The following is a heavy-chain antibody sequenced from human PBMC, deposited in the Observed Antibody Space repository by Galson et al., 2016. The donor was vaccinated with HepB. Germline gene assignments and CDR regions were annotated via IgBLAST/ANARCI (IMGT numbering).Heavy chain of an antibody. CDR3: AREVGGGMDV. CDR1: GFTFTDYY. V-gene: IGHV1-2*04. CDR2: IKPDNGGT. J-gene: IGHJ6*02. Sequence: SVKVSCKASGFTFTDYYIHWVRQAPGQGLEWMGWIKPDNGGTTYTQKFQGWVTVTRDTSISTAFMELMTLKSDDTAVYYCAREVGGGMDVWGLGTTVTVSS.